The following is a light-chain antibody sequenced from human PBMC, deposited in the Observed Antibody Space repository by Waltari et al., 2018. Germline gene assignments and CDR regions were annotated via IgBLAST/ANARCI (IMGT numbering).Light chain of an antibody. CDR1: SSDVGFYDF. CDR3: SSYTRRSYWV. Sequence: QSALTQPASVSGSPGQSITLSSTGTSSDVGFYDFVSWFQQHPGKAPKVMIYKVNNRPSGVSNRFSGSKSANTASLTISGLQAEDEADYYCSSYTRRSYWVFGGGTQLTVL. CDR2: KVN. J-gene: IGLJ3*02. V-gene: IGLV2-14*01.